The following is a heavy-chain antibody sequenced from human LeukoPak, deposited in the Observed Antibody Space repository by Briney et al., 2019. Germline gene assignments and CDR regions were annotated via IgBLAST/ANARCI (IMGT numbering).Heavy chain of an antibody. D-gene: IGHD3-22*01. CDR3: ARALADSRGYYLGFDY. Sequence: GGSLRLSCAASGFSFSDYYMSWIRQAPGKGLEWVSYITNNGGNMFYSESVKGRFTISRDNAKKSLYVQMNSLRADDTAVYYCARALADSRGYYLGFDYWGQGTLVTVSS. CDR1: GFSFSDYY. J-gene: IGHJ4*02. V-gene: IGHV3-11*04. CDR2: ITNNGGNM.